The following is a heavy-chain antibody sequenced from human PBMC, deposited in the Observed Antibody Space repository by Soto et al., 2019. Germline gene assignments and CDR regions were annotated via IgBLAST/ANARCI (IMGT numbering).Heavy chain of an antibody. CDR1: GFTFSSYE. Sequence: GGSLRLSCAASGFTFSSYEMNLVRQAPGKGLEWVSYISSSGSTIYYADSVKGRFTISRDNAKNSLYLQMNSLRAEDTAVYYCARRLGYFYDRGFDYWGQGTLVTVSS. D-gene: IGHD3-22*01. CDR2: ISSSGSTI. V-gene: IGHV3-48*03. CDR3: ARRLGYFYDRGFDY. J-gene: IGHJ4*02.